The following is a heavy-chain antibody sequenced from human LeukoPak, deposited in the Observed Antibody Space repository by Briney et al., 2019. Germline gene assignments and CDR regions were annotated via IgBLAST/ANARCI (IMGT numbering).Heavy chain of an antibody. J-gene: IGHJ5*02. D-gene: IGHD5-18*01. CDR3: ASCGYSYGYGGCEDFRFDP. Sequence: GASVKVSCKASGGTFSSYAISWVGQAPGQGLEWMGRIIPILGIANYAQKFQGRVTITADKSTSTAYMELSSLRSEDTAVYYCASCGYSYGYGGCEDFRFDPWGQGTLVTVSS. CDR1: GGTFSSYA. CDR2: IIPILGIA. V-gene: IGHV1-69*04.